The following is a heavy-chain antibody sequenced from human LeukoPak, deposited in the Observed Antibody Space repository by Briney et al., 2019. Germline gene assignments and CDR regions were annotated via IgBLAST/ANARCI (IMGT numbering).Heavy chain of an antibody. Sequence: SETLSLTCTVSGGSISSSSYYWGWIRQPPGKGLEWIGSIYYSGSTYYNPSLKSRVTISVDTSKNQFPLKLSSVTAADTAVYYCARDRITGTFDYWGQGTLVTVSS. CDR1: GGSISSSSYY. CDR3: ARDRITGTFDY. D-gene: IGHD1-7*01. V-gene: IGHV4-39*06. CDR2: IYYSGST. J-gene: IGHJ4*02.